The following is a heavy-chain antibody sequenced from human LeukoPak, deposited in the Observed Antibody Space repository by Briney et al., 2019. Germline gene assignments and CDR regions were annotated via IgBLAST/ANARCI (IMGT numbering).Heavy chain of an antibody. D-gene: IGHD6-6*01. J-gene: IGHJ3*02. CDR2: ISAYNGNT. Sequence: ASVKVSCKASGYTFTSYGISWVRQAPGQGLEWMGWISAYNGNTNYAQKLQGRVNMTTDTSTSTAYMELRSLRSDDTAVYYCARDLDSSSSWTAFDIWGQGTMVTASS. CDR3: ARDLDSSSSWTAFDI. V-gene: IGHV1-18*01. CDR1: GYTFTSYG.